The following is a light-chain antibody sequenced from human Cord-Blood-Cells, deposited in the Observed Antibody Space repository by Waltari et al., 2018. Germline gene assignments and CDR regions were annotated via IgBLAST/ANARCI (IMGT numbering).Light chain of an antibody. CDR3: QQYGSSPTWT. CDR1: QSVSSSY. J-gene: IGKJ1*01. CDR2: GAS. Sequence: EIVLTQSPGPLSLSPGERATLSCRASQSVSSSYLAWYQQKPGQAPRLLIYGASRRATGIPDRFSGSGSGTDFTLTISRLEPEDFAVYYCQQYGSSPTWTFGQGTKVEIK. V-gene: IGKV3-20*01.